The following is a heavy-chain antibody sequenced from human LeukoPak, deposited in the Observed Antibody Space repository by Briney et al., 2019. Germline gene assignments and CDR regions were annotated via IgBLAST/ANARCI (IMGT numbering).Heavy chain of an antibody. V-gene: IGHV1-69*05. Sequence: ASVKVSCKASGGTFSSYAISWVRQAPGQGLEWMGRIIPIFGTANYAQKFQGRVTITTDESTSTAYMELSSLRSEDTAVYYCARRVDGHQGLWYFDLWGRGTLVTVSS. CDR1: GGTFSSYA. CDR2: IIPIFGTA. D-gene: IGHD2-15*01. J-gene: IGHJ2*01. CDR3: ARRVDGHQGLWYFDL.